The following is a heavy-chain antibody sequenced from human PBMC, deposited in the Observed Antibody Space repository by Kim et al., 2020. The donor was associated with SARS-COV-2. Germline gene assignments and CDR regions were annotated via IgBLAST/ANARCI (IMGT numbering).Heavy chain of an antibody. CDR2: ISYDGSNK. Sequence: GGSLRLSCAASGFTFSSYGMHWVRQAPGKGLEWVAVISYDGSNKYYADSVKGRFTISRDNSKNTLYLQMNSLRAEDTAVYYCAKDEDPSWEVFDYWGQGTLVTVSS. CDR1: GFTFSSYG. D-gene: IGHD1-26*01. J-gene: IGHJ4*02. CDR3: AKDEDPSWEVFDY. V-gene: IGHV3-30*18.